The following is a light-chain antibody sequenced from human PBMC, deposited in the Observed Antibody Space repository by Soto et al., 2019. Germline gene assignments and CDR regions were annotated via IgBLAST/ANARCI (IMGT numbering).Light chain of an antibody. Sequence: EIVLTQSPATLSLSPGERATLSCRASQSVRSYLAWYQQKPGQAPRLLIHDSSDRATGIPARFSGSGSGTDFTLTISSLEPEDVAVYYCQQRSNWPLTFGGGTKVDIK. V-gene: IGKV3-11*01. J-gene: IGKJ4*01. CDR3: QQRSNWPLT. CDR1: QSVRSY. CDR2: DSS.